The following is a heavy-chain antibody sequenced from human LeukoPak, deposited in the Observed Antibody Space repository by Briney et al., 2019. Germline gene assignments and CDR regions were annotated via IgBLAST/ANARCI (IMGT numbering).Heavy chain of an antibody. V-gene: IGHV4-4*07. CDR3: ARDQTYYDTSGYSLYAFDF. D-gene: IGHD3-22*01. J-gene: IGHJ3*01. Sequence: PSETLSLTCTVSGGSISSYYWSWIRQPAGKGLEWIGRIYTSGTTNYNPSLKSRVTMSLDTSKNQLCLNLSSVTAADTAVYYCARDQTYYDTSGYSLYAFDFWGQGTMVALSS. CDR1: GGSISSYY. CDR2: IYTSGTT.